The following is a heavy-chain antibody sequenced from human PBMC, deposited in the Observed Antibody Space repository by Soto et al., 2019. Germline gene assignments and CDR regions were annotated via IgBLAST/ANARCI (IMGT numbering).Heavy chain of an antibody. V-gene: IGHV3-53*02. J-gene: IGHJ4*02. D-gene: IGHD1-7*01. CDR1: GFSVSAHY. CDR3: FREGYNWHYN. CDR2: IYSDGTT. Sequence: EVQLVETGGGLIQPGGSLRLSCAGAGFSVSAHYMNWVRQAPGKGLEWISAIYSDGTTYYADSVKGRFTISRDDSKNTLYLEMNNVRVEDTDLYYCFREGYNWHYNWGQGTLVTVSS.